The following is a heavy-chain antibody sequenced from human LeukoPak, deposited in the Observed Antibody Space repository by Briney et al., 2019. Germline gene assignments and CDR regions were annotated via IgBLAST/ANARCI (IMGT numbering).Heavy chain of an antibody. CDR1: VYTLTSYG. CDR3: ARDHYTTVTTDY. J-gene: IGHJ4*02. CDR2: NSDYNGNT. D-gene: IGHD4-17*01. Sequence: GASVKVSPMASVYTLTSYGTSWVRHTPGQGREWMGWNSDYNGNTNYAQKLQGRVTMTTDTSTSTAYMELRSLRSDDTAVYYCARDHYTTVTTDYWGQGTLVTVSS. V-gene: IGHV1-18*01.